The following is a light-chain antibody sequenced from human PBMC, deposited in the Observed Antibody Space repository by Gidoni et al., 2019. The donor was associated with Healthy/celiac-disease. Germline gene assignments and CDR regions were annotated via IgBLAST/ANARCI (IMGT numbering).Light chain of an antibody. CDR3: QQSYSTPII. V-gene: IGKV1-39*01. Sequence: DIQMTQSPSSLSASVGDRVTITCRASQSISSYLNWYQQKPGKAPKLLIYAASSLQSGVPSRFSGSGSGTDFTLTISSLQPEDFATYYCQQSYSTPIIFXQXTRLEIK. J-gene: IGKJ5*01. CDR2: AAS. CDR1: QSISSY.